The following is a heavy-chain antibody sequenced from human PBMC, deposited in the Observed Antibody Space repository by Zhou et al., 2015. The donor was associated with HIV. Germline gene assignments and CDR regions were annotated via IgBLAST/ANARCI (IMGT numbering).Heavy chain of an antibody. CDR2: ISGSGSNT. CDR1: GFTFNTYA. J-gene: IGHJ6*02. Sequence: DVQLFGVWGEAWYGLGGSLRLSCAASGFTFNTYAMNWVRQAPGKGLEWVSTISGSGSNTYYADSVKGRFTVFRDNSKNTVYLQMNSLRVEDTAAYYCAKGGEFVSSVTASYYYGMDVWGQGTTVTVSS. CDR3: AKGGEFVSSVTASYYYGMDV. D-gene: IGHD3-10*01. V-gene: IGHV3-23*01.